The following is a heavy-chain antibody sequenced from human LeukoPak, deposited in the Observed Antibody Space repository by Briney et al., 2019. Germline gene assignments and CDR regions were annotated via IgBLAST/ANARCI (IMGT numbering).Heavy chain of an antibody. CDR1: GGSISSYY. J-gene: IGHJ6*03. CDR2: IYTSGST. V-gene: IGHV4-4*07. CDR3: ARDGIEAAGYSYYYYMDV. Sequence: SETLSLTCTVSGGSISSYYWSWIRQPAGKGLEWVGRIYTSGSTNYNPSLKSRVTMSVDTSKNQFSLKLSSVTAADTAVYYCARDGIEAAGYSYYYYMDVWGKRTTVTISS. D-gene: IGHD6-13*01.